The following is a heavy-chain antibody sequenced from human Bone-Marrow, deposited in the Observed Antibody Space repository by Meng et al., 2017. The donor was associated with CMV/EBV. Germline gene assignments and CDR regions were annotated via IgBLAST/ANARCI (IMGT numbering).Heavy chain of an antibody. D-gene: IGHD3-3*01. CDR3: ARQHYEFWSGYYPPNWFDP. J-gene: IGHJ5*02. CDR1: GGSISSSSYY. CDR2: IYYSGST. V-gene: IGHV4-39*01. Sequence: SETRSLTCTVSGGSISSSSYYWGWIRQPPGKGLEWIGSIYYSGSTYYNPSLKSRVTISVDTSKNQFSLKLSSVTAADTAVDYCARQHYEFWSGYYPPNWFDPWGQGTLVTVSS.